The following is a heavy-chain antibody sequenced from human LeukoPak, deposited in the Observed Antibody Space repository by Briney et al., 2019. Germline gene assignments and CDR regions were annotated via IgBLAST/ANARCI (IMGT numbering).Heavy chain of an antibody. V-gene: IGHV3-33*06. Sequence: GGSLRLSCAASGFTFSSFGTHWVRQAPGRGLEWVATIWYDGTTTYYADSVKGRFTISRDDSKSTVYLQMNSLRAEDTATYYCAKDTLAYYFDYWGQGTLVTVSS. CDR1: GFTFSSFG. CDR3: AKDTLAYYFDY. CDR2: IWYDGTTT. J-gene: IGHJ4*02.